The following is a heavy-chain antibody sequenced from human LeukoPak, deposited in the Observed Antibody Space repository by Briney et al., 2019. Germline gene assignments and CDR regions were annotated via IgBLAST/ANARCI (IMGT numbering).Heavy chain of an antibody. CDR3: ARGEYYYGSAARHYFDY. D-gene: IGHD3-10*01. V-gene: IGHV1-2*02. CDR2: INPNSGGT. Sequence: ASVKVSCKASGYTFTGYYMHWVRQAPGQGLEWMGWINPNSGGTNYAQKFQGRVTMTRDTSVSTAYMELSRLRSEDTAVYYCARGEYYYGSAARHYFDYWGQGTLVAVSS. CDR1: GYTFTGYY. J-gene: IGHJ4*02.